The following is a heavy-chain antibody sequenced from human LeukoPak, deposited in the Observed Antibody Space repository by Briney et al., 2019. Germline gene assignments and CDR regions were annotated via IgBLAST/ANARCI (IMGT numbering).Heavy chain of an antibody. J-gene: IGHJ4*02. V-gene: IGHV1-2*02. CDR1: GYTFTGYY. Sequence: ASVKVSCKASGYTFTGYYMHWVRQAPGQGLEWMGWINPNSGGTNYAQKFQGRVTMTRDTSISTAYMELSRLRSDDTAVYYCARDSTDFWSGYYFDYWGQGTLVTVSS. D-gene: IGHD3-3*01. CDR3: ARDSTDFWSGYYFDY. CDR2: INPNSGGT.